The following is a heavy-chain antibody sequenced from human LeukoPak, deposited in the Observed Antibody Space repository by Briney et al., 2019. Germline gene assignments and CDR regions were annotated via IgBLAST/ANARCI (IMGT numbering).Heavy chain of an antibody. CDR2: IYYSGST. Sequence: PSETLSLTCTVSGGSISSSSYYWGWIRQPPGKGLEWIGSIYYSGSTYYNPSLKSRVTISVDTSKNQFSLKLSSVTAADTAVYYCAREGYYDSSGYDMYYYCGMDVWGQGTTVTVSS. CDR3: AREGYYDSSGYDMYYYCGMDV. J-gene: IGHJ6*02. CDR1: GGSISSSSYY. D-gene: IGHD3-22*01. V-gene: IGHV4-39*07.